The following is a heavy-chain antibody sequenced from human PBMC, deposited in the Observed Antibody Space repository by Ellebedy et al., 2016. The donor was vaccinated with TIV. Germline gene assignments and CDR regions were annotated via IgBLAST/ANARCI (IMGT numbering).Heavy chain of an antibody. CDR2: LSPYNGET. V-gene: IGHV1-18*04. CDR1: GYTFTNYG. J-gene: IGHJ4*02. CDR3: ARDLQLWSRGCDH. D-gene: IGHD3-10*01. Sequence: AASVKVSCKASGYTFTNYGISWVRQAPGQGLEWMGWLSPYNGETQLAQKFQGRLTMATDTSTRTAYLELRSLSSADTAVYYCARDLQLWSRGCDHWGQGTLVTVSS.